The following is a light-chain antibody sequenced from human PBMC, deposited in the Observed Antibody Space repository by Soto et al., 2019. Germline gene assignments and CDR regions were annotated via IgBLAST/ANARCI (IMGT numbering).Light chain of an antibody. V-gene: IGLV2-14*01. CDR2: EVS. Sequence: QSVLTQPASVSGSPGQSITISCTGTSSDVGTYNYVSWYQQHPGKAPKLMIYEVSNRPSGVSNRFSGSKSGNTASLTISGPQAEDEADYYCSSYTISSTWVFGGGTKLTVL. CDR3: SSYTISSTWV. J-gene: IGLJ3*02. CDR1: SSDVGTYNY.